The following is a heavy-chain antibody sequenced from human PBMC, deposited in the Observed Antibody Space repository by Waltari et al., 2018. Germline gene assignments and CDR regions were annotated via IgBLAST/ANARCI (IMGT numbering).Heavy chain of an antibody. V-gene: IGHV3-21*01. CDR3: ARDGMVVAGTNY. CDR2: ISSSGSYI. J-gene: IGHJ4*02. Sequence: TFSSYSMNWVRQAPGKGLEWVSSISSSGSYIYYADSVRGRFTISRDNAKNSLYLQMNSLRAEDTAVYYCARDGMVVAGTNYWGQGTLVTVSS. CDR1: TFSSYS. D-gene: IGHD6-19*01.